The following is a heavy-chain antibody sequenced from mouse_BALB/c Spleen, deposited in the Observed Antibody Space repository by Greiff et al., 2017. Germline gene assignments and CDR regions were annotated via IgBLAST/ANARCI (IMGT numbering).Heavy chain of an antibody. CDR1: GFTFTDYY. V-gene: IGHV7-3*02. J-gene: IGHJ3*01. Sequence: EVQRVESGGGLVQPGGSLRLSCATSGFTFTDYYMSWVRQPPGKALEWLGFIRNKANGYTTEYSASVKGRFTISRDNSQSILYLQMNTLRAEDSATYYCARDTLTSWFAYWGQGTLVTVSA. CDR3: ARDTLTSWFAY. CDR2: IRNKANGYTT. D-gene: IGHD5-1*01.